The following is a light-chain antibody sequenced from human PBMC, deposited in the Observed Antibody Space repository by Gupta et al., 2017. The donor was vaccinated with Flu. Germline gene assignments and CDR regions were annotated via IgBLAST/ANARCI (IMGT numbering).Light chain of an antibody. J-gene: IGKJ4*01. CDR3: QHNKRHPPLT. CDR2: EVS. CDR1: TSRPSKGRKTY. V-gene: IGKV2D-29*01. Sequence: TPCPAASRHSEASTSRPSKGRKTYLDWSKHKPGHPPQLLIYEVSNRLTGVPERFSGSGNGIDLTLKISRGEVEDVGVYYCQHNKRHPPLTFGEGTQVEIK.